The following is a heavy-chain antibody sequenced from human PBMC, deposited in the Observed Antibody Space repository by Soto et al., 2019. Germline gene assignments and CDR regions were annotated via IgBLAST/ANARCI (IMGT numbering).Heavy chain of an antibody. V-gene: IGHV4-4*02. D-gene: IGHD2-8*01. CDR1: GGSISSNNW. Sequence: VQLQESGPGLVNPSGTLSLTCAVSGGSISSNNWWSWVRQPPGKGLEWIGEIFHDGSVNYNPSLMGRVTISVDKSNNQVSLTLNSVTAADTAIYYWARVMGGPTYLPSGLDYWGQGTLVTVSS. CDR2: IFHDGSV. CDR3: ARVMGGPTYLPSGLDY. J-gene: IGHJ4*02.